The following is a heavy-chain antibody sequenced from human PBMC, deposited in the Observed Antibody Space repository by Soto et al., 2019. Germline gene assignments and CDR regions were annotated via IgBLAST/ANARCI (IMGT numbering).Heavy chain of an antibody. J-gene: IGHJ6*03. CDR1: GFTFRDYY. V-gene: IGHV3-11*01. Sequence: LSLTCAASGFTFRDYYMSWIRQAPGKGLEWVSYISSSGSTIYYADSVKGRFTISRDNAKNSLYLQMNSLRAEDTAVYYCARAEYYYYYYMDVWGKGTTVTVSS. CDR2: ISSSGSTI. CDR3: ARAEYYYYYYMDV.